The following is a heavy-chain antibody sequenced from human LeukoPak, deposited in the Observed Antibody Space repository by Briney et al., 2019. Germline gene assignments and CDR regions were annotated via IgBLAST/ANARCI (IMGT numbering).Heavy chain of an antibody. CDR1: GYSFTSYW. V-gene: IGHV5-51*01. CDR3: ATLSYAGVTFENYFDY. J-gene: IGHJ4*02. D-gene: IGHD2-21*02. CDR2: IYPGDSDT. Sequence: GESLKISRKGSGYSFTSYWIGWVRQMPGKGLEWMGIIYPGDSDTRYSPSFQGQVTISADKSISTAYLQWSSLKASDTAMYYCATLSYAGVTFENYFDYWGQGTLVTVSS.